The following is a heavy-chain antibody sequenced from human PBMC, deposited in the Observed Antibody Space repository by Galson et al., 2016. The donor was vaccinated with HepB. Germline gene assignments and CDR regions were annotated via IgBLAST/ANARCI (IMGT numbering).Heavy chain of an antibody. V-gene: IGHV1-18*01. Sequence: SVKVSCKASGYTFTTYGISWVRQAPGQGLEWMGWISAYNGNTNYVQKLQGRVTMTTDTSTSTAYMELSSLRSEDTAVYYCAREDEDYYYGMDVWGQGTTVTVSS. CDR3: AREDEDYYYGMDV. J-gene: IGHJ6*02. CDR2: ISAYNGNT. CDR1: GYTFTTYG.